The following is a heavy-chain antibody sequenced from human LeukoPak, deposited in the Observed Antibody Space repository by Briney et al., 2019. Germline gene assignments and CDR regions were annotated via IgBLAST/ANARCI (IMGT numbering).Heavy chain of an antibody. CDR2: IIPIFGTA. V-gene: IGHV1-69*05. Sequence: SVKVSCKASGGTFSSYAISRVRQAPGQGLEWMGGIIPIFGTANYAQKFQGRVTITTDESTSTAYMELSSLRSEDTAVYYCAREVAVAGHFDYWGQGTLVTVSS. J-gene: IGHJ4*02. D-gene: IGHD6-19*01. CDR1: GGTFSSYA. CDR3: AREVAVAGHFDY.